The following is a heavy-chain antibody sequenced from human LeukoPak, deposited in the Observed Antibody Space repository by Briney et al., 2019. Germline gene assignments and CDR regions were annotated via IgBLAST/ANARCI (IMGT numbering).Heavy chain of an antibody. CDR1: GGSVGSGDYY. J-gene: IGHJ6*03. Sequence: SETLSLTCTVSGGSVGSGDYYWSWIRQPPGKGLEWIGCIYHSGSTYYNPSLKSRVTISLDTPKNQFSLKLSSVTAADTAVYYCARASSGGYSGPIYYYYYMDVWGKGTTVTVSS. V-gene: IGHV4-30-4*08. CDR3: ARASSGGYSGPIYYYYYMDV. CDR2: IYHSGST. D-gene: IGHD1-26*01.